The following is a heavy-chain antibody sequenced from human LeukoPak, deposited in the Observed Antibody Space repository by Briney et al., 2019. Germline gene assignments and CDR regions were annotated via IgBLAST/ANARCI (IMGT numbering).Heavy chain of an antibody. Sequence: GGSLRLSCLTSGFTFSTNAMSWVRQAPGKGLEWISGISGSGASTYYADSVTGRFTISRDNSRNTLYLQMNSLRGDDTAVYYCAKDVGKWKSLHFFDYWGQGTLVTVSS. CDR1: GFTFSTNA. D-gene: IGHD1-26*01. CDR3: AKDVGKWKSLHFFDY. V-gene: IGHV3-23*01. CDR2: ISGSGAST. J-gene: IGHJ4*02.